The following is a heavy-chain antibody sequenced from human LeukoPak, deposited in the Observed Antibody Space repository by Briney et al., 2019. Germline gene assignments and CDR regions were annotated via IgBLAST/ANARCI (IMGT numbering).Heavy chain of an antibody. Sequence: TGGSLRLSCAASGFTVTSNYMSWVRQAPGKGLEWVSVIYSGGGSYYSDSVKGRFTISTDNSKNTLYLQMNSLRAEDTAVYYCARGGERLAATRYWGQGTLVTVSS. CDR2: IYSGGGS. CDR1: GFTVTSNY. J-gene: IGHJ4*02. CDR3: ARGGERLAATRY. V-gene: IGHV3-66*01. D-gene: IGHD6-13*01.